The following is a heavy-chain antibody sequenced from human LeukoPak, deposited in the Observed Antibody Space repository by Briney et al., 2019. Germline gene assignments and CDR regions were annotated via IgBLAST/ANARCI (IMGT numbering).Heavy chain of an antibody. J-gene: IGHJ3*02. D-gene: IGHD6-19*01. V-gene: IGHV3-21*04. Sequence: PGGSLRLSCAASGFTFSSYSMNWVRQAPGKGLEWVSSISSSGTYIYYADSVKGRFTISRDNSKNSLFLQMNSLRAEDTAVYYCAKAQYSSGWYDAFDIWGQGTMVTVSS. CDR2: ISSSGTYI. CDR3: AKAQYSSGWYDAFDI. CDR1: GFTFSSYS.